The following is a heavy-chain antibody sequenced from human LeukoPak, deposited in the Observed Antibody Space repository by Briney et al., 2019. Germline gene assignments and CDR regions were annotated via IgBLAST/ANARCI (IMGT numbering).Heavy chain of an antibody. CDR1: GGSFSGYY. CDR2: INHSGST. CDR3: ARGKVVVAATFKFDY. Sequence: SETLSLTCAVYGGSFSGYYWSWIRQPPGKGLEWIGEINHSGSTNYNPSLKSRVTISVDTSKNQFSLKLGSVTAADTAVYYCARGKVVVAATFKFDYWGQGTLVTVSS. J-gene: IGHJ4*02. V-gene: IGHV4-34*01. D-gene: IGHD2-15*01.